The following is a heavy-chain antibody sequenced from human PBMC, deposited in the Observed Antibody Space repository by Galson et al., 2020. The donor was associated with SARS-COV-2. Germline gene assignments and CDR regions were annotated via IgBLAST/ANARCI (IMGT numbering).Heavy chain of an antibody. Sequence: SGPTLVKPTQTLTLTCTFSGFSLSTSGVGVGWIRQPPGKALEWLALIYWDDDKRYSPSLKSRLTITKDTSKNQVVLTMTNMDPVDTATYYCAHSKLRTYYDFWSGDRSDDAVDIWGQGTMVTVSS. J-gene: IGHJ3*02. CDR3: AHSKLRTYYDFWSGDRSDDAVDI. V-gene: IGHV2-5*02. D-gene: IGHD3-3*01. CDR1: GFSLSTSGVG. CDR2: IYWDDDK.